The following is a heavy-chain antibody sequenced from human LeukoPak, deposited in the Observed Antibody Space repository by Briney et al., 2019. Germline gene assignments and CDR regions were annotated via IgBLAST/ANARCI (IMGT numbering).Heavy chain of an antibody. V-gene: IGHV1-2*06. D-gene: IGHD3-10*01. CDR1: GYTFTGYY. CDR3: ARAALGVWFGEPLGGPTEY. J-gene: IGHJ4*02. Sequence: ASLKVSCKASGYTFTGYYIHWVQQAPRQGLERMGRINPNSGGTYYAQSFQDRVTITRDTSISTAYMELSRLRSDDTAVYYCARAALGVWFGEPLGGPTEYWGQGTLVTVSS. CDR2: INPNSGGT.